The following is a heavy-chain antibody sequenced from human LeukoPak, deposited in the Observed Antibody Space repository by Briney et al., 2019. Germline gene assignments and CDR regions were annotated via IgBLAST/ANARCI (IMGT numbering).Heavy chain of an antibody. J-gene: IGHJ6*02. V-gene: IGHV4-31*03. D-gene: IGHD5-18*01. Sequence: SETLSLTCTVSGGSISGGNYYWNWIRQHPGKGLERIGYIYYSGSTYYNPSLKSRVTISVDTSKNQFSLKLSSVTAADTAVYYCARVVDTAMADYYYYGMDVWGQGTTVTVSS. CDR2: IYYSGST. CDR3: ARVVDTAMADYYYYGMDV. CDR1: GGSISGGNYY.